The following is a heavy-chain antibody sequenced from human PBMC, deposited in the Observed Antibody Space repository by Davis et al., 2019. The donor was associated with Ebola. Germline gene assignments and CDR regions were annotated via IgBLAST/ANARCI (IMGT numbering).Heavy chain of an antibody. D-gene: IGHD1-14*01. Sequence: MPGGSLRLSCTVSGGSISSYYWSWIRQPPGKGLEWIGYIYYSGSTNYNPSLKSRVTISVDTSKNQFSLKLSSVTAADTVVYYCARDRLGEPSHYYYYGMDVWGQGTTVTVSS. CDR3: ARDRLGEPSHYYYYGMDV. V-gene: IGHV4-59*01. J-gene: IGHJ6*02. CDR2: IYYSGST. CDR1: GGSISSYY.